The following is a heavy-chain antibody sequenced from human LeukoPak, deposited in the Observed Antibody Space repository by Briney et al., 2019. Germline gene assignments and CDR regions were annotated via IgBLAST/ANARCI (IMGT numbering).Heavy chain of an antibody. CDR3: ASTFYGDSPPY. D-gene: IGHD4-17*01. J-gene: IGHJ4*02. CDR2: IYSGGST. V-gene: IGHV3-66*01. Sequence: AGSLRLSCAASGFTVSSNYMSWVRQAPGKGLEWVSVIYSGGSTYYADSVKGRFTISRDNSKNTLYLQMNSLRAEDTAVYYCASTFYGDSPPYWGQGTLVTVSS. CDR1: GFTVSSNY.